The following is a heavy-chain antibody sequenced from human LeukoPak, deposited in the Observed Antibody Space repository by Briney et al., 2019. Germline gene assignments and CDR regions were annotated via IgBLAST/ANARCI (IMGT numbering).Heavy chain of an antibody. Sequence: PSETLSLTCTVSGGSISSYYWSWIRQPPGKGLEWIGEINHSGGTNYNPSLKSRVTISVDTSKNQFSLKLTSVTAADTAVYYCARRSPDFDYWGQGTLVTVSS. J-gene: IGHJ4*02. CDR1: GGSISSYY. V-gene: IGHV4-34*01. D-gene: IGHD2-15*01. CDR3: ARRSPDFDY. CDR2: INHSGGT.